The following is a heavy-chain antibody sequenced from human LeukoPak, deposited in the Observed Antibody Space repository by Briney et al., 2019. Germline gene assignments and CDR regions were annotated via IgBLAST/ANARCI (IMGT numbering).Heavy chain of an antibody. CDR1: GYSISSGYY. V-gene: IGHV4-38-2*02. J-gene: IGHJ4*02. CDR3: ARHMVRGVIINS. CDR2: IDHSGST. D-gene: IGHD3-10*01. Sequence: PSETLSLTCTVSGYSISSGYYWGWIRQPPGKGLEWTGSIDHSGSTYYNPSLKSRITISVDTSKNQFPLKLSSVTAADTAVYYCARHMVRGVIINSWGQGTLVTVSS.